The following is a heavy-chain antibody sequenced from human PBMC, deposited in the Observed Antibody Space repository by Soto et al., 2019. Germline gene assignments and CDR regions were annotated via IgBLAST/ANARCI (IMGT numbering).Heavy chain of an antibody. V-gene: IGHV3-15*01. CDR3: TTSSSIAAQPTDYYYYMDV. CDR1: GFTFSNAW. Sequence: GGSLRLSCAASGFTFSNAWMSWVRQAPGKGLEWVGRIKSKTDGGTTDYAAPVKGRFTISRDDSKNTLYLQMNSLKTEDTAVYYCTTSSSIAAQPTDYYYYMDVWGKGTTVTVSS. D-gene: IGHD6-6*01. CDR2: IKSKTDGGTT. J-gene: IGHJ6*03.